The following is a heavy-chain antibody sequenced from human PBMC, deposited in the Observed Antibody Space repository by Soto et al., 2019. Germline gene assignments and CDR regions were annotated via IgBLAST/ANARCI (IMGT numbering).Heavy chain of an antibody. V-gene: IGHV3-33*01. CDR3: AREQDMVRALAGAFDI. Sequence: QVQLVESGGGVVQPGRSLRLSCAASGFTFSSYGMHWVRQAPGKGLEWVAVIWYDGSNKYYADSVKGRFTISRDNSKNTLYLQMNSLRAEDTAVYYCAREQDMVRALAGAFDIWGQGTMVTVSS. J-gene: IGHJ3*02. D-gene: IGHD3-10*01. CDR2: IWYDGSNK. CDR1: GFTFSSYG.